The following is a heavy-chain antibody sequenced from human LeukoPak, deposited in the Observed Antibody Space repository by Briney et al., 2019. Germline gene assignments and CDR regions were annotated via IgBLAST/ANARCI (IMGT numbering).Heavy chain of an antibody. D-gene: IGHD1-14*01. CDR2: INWNGGST. Sequence: GGSLRLSCAASGFTFDDYGMSWVRQAPGKGLEWVSGINWNGGSTGYADSVKGRFTISRDNAKNSLYLQMNSLRAEDTALYYCARDFPTGAAAGYFDYWGQGTLVTVSS. CDR3: ARDFPTGAAAGYFDY. V-gene: IGHV3-20*04. CDR1: GFTFDDYG. J-gene: IGHJ4*02.